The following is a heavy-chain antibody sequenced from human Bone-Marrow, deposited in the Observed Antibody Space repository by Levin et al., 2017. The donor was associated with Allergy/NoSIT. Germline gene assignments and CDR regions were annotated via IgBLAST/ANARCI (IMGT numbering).Heavy chain of an antibody. CDR3: EKDSIHYYYGMDV. J-gene: IGHJ6*02. D-gene: IGHD3-9*01. CDR2: ISYDGSDK. CDR1: RFIFRNYG. Sequence: GESLKISCAASRFIFRNYGMHWVRQAPGKGLEWVAVISYDGSDKYYADSVKDRFTISRDNSKNTLYLQMNSLRAEDTAFYFCEKDSIHYYYGMDVWGQGTTVTVSS. V-gene: IGHV3-30*18.